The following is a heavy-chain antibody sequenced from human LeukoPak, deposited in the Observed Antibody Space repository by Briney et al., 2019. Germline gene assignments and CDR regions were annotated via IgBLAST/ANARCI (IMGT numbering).Heavy chain of an antibody. CDR3: AKGDDIGKHPTRAYYFDI. CDR1: GFIFSRHA. CDR2: TGLESVHT. J-gene: IGHJ4*02. V-gene: IGHV3-23*01. Sequence: GGSLRLSCAASGFIFSRHAMSWVRQAPGKGLEWVSTTGLESVHTLCADSVQGRFTVSRDNSRNTLDLQMDNLRVDDTAVYYCAKGDDIGKHPTRAYYFDIRGQGTLVTVSS. D-gene: IGHD5-24*01.